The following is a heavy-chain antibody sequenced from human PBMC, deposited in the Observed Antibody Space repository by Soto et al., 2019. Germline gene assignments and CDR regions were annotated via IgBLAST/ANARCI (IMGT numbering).Heavy chain of an antibody. CDR1: RFTFSSFA. Sequence: EVQLLESGGGLVQPGGSLRLSCAASRFTFSSFAMNWVRQAPGKGLEWVSGITGGGDSTFYADSVKGRFTISRVQSKNTVYLQMNSLRAEDTAVYYCVKKIAGTTTSGAYWYFDLWGRGTLVTVSS. CDR2: ITGGGDST. J-gene: IGHJ2*01. CDR3: VKKIAGTTTSGAYWYFDL. V-gene: IGHV3-23*01. D-gene: IGHD1-26*01.